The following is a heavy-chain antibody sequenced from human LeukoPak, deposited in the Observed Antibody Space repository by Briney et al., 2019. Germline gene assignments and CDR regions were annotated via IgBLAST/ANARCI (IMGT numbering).Heavy chain of an antibody. V-gene: IGHV1-2*02. CDR2: INPNSGGT. CDR1: GYTFTGYY. Sequence: ASVKVSCMASGYTFTGYYMHWVRQAPGQGLEWMGWINPNSGGTNYAQKFQGRVTMTRDTSISTAYMELSRLRSDDTAVYYCARDYYDNSGYYDYWGQGTLVTVSS. J-gene: IGHJ4*02. CDR3: ARDYYDNSGYYDY. D-gene: IGHD3-22*01.